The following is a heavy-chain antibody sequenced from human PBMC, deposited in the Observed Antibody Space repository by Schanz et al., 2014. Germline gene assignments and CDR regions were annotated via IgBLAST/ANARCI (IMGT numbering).Heavy chain of an antibody. D-gene: IGHD2-2*01. CDR2: ISDSGDST. CDR3: AKVAPAATYRDS. J-gene: IGHJ4*02. V-gene: IGHV3-11*01. Sequence: QVQLVESGGGVVQPGRSLRLSCAASGFTFSDYYMTWIRQAPGKGLEWVSDISDSGDSTHYADSVKGRFTISRDNAKNALFLQRNSLSAEDTAVYYCAKVAPAATYRDSWGLGTLVTVSS. CDR1: GFTFSDYY.